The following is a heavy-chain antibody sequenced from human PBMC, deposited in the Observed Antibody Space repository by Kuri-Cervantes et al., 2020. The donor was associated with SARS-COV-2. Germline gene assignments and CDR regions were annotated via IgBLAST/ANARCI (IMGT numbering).Heavy chain of an antibody. Sequence: GGSLRLSCSASGFIFRNYVMYWVRQAPGKGLEYVSSIRNYGGSPYYGDSVKGRFTISRDNSKNTLYLQMDSLRVEDTAVYYCAREEYSSSWWGELGPFDYWGQGTLVTVSS. J-gene: IGHJ4*02. CDR3: AREEYSSSWWGELGPFDY. CDR2: IRNYGGSP. D-gene: IGHD6-13*01. V-gene: IGHV3-64*04. CDR1: GFIFRNYV.